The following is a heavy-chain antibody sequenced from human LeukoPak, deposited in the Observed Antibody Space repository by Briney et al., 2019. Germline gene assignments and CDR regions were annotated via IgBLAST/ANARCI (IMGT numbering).Heavy chain of an antibody. CDR3: ARDLGARGY. CDR2: ISSRGSVI. Sequence: GGSLRLSCAASGFTFNSYSMNWVRQAPGKRLEWLSSISSRGSVIYYADSVKGRFTISRDNANNSLYLQMNSLRADDTAVYYCARDLGARGYWGRGILVTVSS. CDR1: GFTFNSYS. J-gene: IGHJ4*02. D-gene: IGHD3-16*01. V-gene: IGHV3-21*01.